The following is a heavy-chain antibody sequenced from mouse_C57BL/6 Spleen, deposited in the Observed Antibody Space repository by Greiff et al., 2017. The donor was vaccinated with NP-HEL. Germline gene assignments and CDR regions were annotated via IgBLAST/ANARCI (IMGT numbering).Heavy chain of an antibody. CDR1: GYAFSSSW. Sequence: QVQLKESGPELVKPGASVKISCKASGYAFSSSWMNWVKQRPGKGLEWIGRIYPGDGDTNYNGKFKGKATLTADKSSSTAYMQLSSLTSEDSAVYFCAAEIAMDYWGQGTSVTVSS. CDR2: IYPGDGDT. CDR3: AAEIAMDY. J-gene: IGHJ4*01. V-gene: IGHV1-82*01.